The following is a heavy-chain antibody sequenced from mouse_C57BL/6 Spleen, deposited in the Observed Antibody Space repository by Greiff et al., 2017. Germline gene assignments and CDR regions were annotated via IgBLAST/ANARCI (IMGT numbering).Heavy chain of an antibody. CDR1: GYAFSSYW. D-gene: IGHD2-2*01. Sequence: QVQLQQSGAELVKPGASVKISCKASGYAFSSYWMNWVKQRPGKGLEWIGQIYPGDGDTNYNGKFKGKATLTADKSSSTAYMQLSRLTSEDSAVYFCAREDGVTTSFDYWGQGTTLTVSS. V-gene: IGHV1-80*01. CDR2: IYPGDGDT. J-gene: IGHJ2*01. CDR3: AREDGVTTSFDY.